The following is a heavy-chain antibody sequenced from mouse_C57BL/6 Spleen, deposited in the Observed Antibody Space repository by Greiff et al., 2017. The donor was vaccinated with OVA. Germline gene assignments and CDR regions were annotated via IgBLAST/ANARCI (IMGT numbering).Heavy chain of an antibody. Sequence: VQLQQSGAELVRPGTSVKVSCKASGYAFTNYLIEWVKQRPGQGLEWIGVLNPGSGGTNYNEKFKGKATLTADKSSSTAYMQLSRLTSEDSAVNFCARLNGNYKAIDDWGKGTTVTVSS. CDR2: LNPGSGGT. V-gene: IGHV1-54*01. CDR3: ARLNGNYKAIDD. D-gene: IGHD2-1*01. CDR1: GYAFTNYL. J-gene: IGHJ4*01.